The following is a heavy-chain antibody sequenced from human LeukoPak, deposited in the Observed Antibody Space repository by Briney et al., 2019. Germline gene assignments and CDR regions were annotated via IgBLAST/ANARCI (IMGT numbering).Heavy chain of an antibody. CDR3: ASLPPPHNYYGSRPGSYYYYMDV. Sequence: ASVKVSCKASGYTFTAYYMHWVRQAPGQGLEWMGWINPNSGGTNYAQNFQGRVTMTRDTSISTAYMELSRLRSDDTAVYYCASLPPPHNYYGSRPGSYYYYMDVWGEGTTVTVSS. CDR1: GYTFTAYY. V-gene: IGHV1-2*02. J-gene: IGHJ6*03. D-gene: IGHD3-10*01. CDR2: INPNSGGT.